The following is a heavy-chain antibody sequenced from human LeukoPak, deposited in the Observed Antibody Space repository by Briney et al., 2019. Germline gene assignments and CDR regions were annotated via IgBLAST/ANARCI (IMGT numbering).Heavy chain of an antibody. CDR2: IYYSGST. CDR1: GGSISSGVYY. J-gene: IGHJ4*02. D-gene: IGHD2-2*01. CDR3: ARHVRTLVVPGPGY. V-gene: IGHV4-30-2*03. Sequence: SSQTLSLTCTVSGGSISSGVYYWSWIRQPPGKGLEWIGTIYYSGSTYYNPSLKSRVTISVDTSKNQFSLKLTSVTAADTAVYYCARHVRTLVVPGPGYWGQGTLVTVSS.